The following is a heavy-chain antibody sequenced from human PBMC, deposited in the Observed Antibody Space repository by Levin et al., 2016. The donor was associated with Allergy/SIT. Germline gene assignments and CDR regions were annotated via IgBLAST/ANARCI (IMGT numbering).Heavy chain of an antibody. Sequence: GGSLRLSCAASGFSFSQFVVSWVRHTPTRGLEWVASILSAGSYEKYADSVKGRFTISRDNSQRTLYLQMDSLRGEDTAVYYCARLKGSDWDDAYSWFDPWGQGTQVTVSS. CDR2: ILSAGSYE. CDR3: ARLKGSDWDDAYSWFDP. V-gene: IGHV3-33*07. CDR1: GFSFSQFV. D-gene: IGHD1-1*01. J-gene: IGHJ5*02.